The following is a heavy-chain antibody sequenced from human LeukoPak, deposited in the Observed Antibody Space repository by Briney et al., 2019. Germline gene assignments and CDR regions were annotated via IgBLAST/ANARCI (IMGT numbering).Heavy chain of an antibody. CDR2: IWSDGTNR. CDR1: GFIFNRYA. Sequence: PGGSLRLSCEASGFIFNRYALHWVRQAPHKGLEWVAVIWSDGTNRYYADSVKGRFSIFRDDSQKRVFLQMNSLRAEDTAVYYCVRDAQRGFDYSNSLQYWGQGALVTVSS. J-gene: IGHJ4*02. D-gene: IGHD4-11*01. V-gene: IGHV3-33*01. CDR3: VRDAQRGFDYSNSLQY.